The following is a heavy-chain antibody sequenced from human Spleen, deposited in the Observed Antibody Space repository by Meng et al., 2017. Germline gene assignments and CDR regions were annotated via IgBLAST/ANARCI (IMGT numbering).Heavy chain of an antibody. D-gene: IGHD1-26*01. CDR2: IWYDGSNK. J-gene: IGHJ6*02. V-gene: IGHV3-33*01. CDR3: ARVPYSGSYYYYGMDV. Sequence: GESLKISCAASGFTFSSYGMHWVRQAPGKGLEWVAVIWYDGSNKYYADSVKGRFTISRDNSKNTLYLQMNSLRAEDTAVYYCARVPYSGSYYYYGMDVWGQGTTVTVSS. CDR1: GFTFSSYG.